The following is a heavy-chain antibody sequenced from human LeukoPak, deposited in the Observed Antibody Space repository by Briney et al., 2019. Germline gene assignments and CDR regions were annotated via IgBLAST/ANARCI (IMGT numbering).Heavy chain of an antibody. CDR1: GYTLTELS. V-gene: IGHV1-24*01. CDR2: FDPEDGET. D-gene: IGHD3-10*01. J-gene: IGHJ4*02. Sequence: ASVKVSCKVSGYTLTELSMHWVRQAPGKGLEWMGGFDPEDGETIYAQKFQGRVTMTEDTSTDTAYMELSSLRSEDTAVYYCATGVPGSGHDDYWGQGTLVTVSS. CDR3: ATGVPGSGHDDY.